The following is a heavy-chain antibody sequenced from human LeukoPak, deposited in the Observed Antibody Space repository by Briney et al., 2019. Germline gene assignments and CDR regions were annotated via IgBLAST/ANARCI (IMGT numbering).Heavy chain of an antibody. CDR3: ARRNPVYVFDY. CDR1: GYTFTSYG. CDR2: ISAYNGNT. J-gene: IGHJ4*02. V-gene: IGHV1-18*01. D-gene: IGHD3-10*02. Sequence: ASVKVSCKPSGYTFTSYGISWVRQAPGQGLEWMGWISAYNGNTNYAQKLQSRVTMTTHTSTSTAYMELRSLRSVDTAVYYWARRNPVYVFDYWGEGTLVTVSS.